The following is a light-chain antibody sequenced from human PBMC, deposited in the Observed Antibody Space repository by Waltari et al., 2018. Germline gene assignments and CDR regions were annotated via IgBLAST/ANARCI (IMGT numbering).Light chain of an antibody. CDR3: QQYYTTPYT. V-gene: IGKV1-NL1*01. J-gene: IGKJ2*01. Sequence: DIQMTQSPSSLSATVGDIVTITCRASQDISNSLAWYQLKPGKPPNLLFYAASRLESGVPPRFSGSGSGTDYTLTISSLQPADFATYYCQQYYTTPYTFGQGTKLDI. CDR1: QDISNS. CDR2: AAS.